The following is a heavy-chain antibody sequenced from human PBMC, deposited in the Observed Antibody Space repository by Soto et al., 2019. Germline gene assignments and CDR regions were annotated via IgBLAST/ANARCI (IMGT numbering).Heavy chain of an antibody. CDR3: ARTDLVWSATTAY. V-gene: IGHV3-7*01. Sequence: EVQLVESGGGFVQPGGSLRLSCAVSGFTFSHYWMSWVRQAPGKGLEWVANIKPDGSGKYYVDSVEGRFTISRDNAKSSRYRQINSLRTEGTALYYCARTDLVWSATTAYWGQGTLVTGSS. J-gene: IGHJ4*02. CDR1: GFTFSHYW. CDR2: IKPDGSGK. D-gene: IGHD1-1*01.